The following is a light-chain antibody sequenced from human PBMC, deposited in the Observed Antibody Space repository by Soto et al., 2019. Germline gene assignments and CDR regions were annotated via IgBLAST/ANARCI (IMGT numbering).Light chain of an antibody. CDR1: QSITNN. V-gene: IGKV3-15*01. CDR2: GAS. CDR3: QHFNNWPPELT. Sequence: ELVMTQSPATLSVSPGERATLSCRASQSITNNLAWYQQRPGQAPRLLIYGASTRATGVPARFSGSGSGTEFTLTISSLQSEDFATYYSQHFNNWPPELTFGGGTKVELK. J-gene: IGKJ4*01.